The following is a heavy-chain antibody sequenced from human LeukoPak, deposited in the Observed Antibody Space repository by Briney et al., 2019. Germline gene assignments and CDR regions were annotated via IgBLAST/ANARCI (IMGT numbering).Heavy chain of an antibody. Sequence: GGSLRLSCAASGFTFSSYSMNWVRQAPGKGLEWVSYISISSGTIHYADSVKGRFTIPRDNAKSSLYLLMNSLRIEDTAVYYCARGRPFHMDVWGQGTTVTVSS. V-gene: IGHV3-48*01. D-gene: IGHD6-6*01. J-gene: IGHJ6*02. CDR1: GFTFSSYS. CDR2: ISISSGTI. CDR3: ARGRPFHMDV.